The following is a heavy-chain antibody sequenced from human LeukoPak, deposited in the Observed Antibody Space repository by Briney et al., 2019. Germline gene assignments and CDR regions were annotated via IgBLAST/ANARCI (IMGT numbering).Heavy chain of an antibody. Sequence: GGSLRLSCAAPGFTFSSYSMNLVRQAPGKGLEWVSSISSSSSYIYYADSVKGRFTISRDNAKNSLYLQMNSLRAEDTAVYYCARKRGSGSYYSDAFDIWGQGTMVTVSS. CDR3: ARKRGSGSYYSDAFDI. CDR1: GFTFSSYS. CDR2: ISSSSSYI. V-gene: IGHV3-21*01. J-gene: IGHJ3*02. D-gene: IGHD3-10*01.